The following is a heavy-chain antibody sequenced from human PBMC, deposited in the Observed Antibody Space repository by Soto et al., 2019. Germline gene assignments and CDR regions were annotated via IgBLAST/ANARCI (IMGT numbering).Heavy chain of an antibody. Sequence: ASVKVSCKASGYTFTSYGISWVRQAPGQGLEWMGWISAYNGNTNYAQKLQGRVTMTTDTSTSTAYMELRSLRSDDTAVYYCARRPYGDHNKGFDYWGQGTLVTVSS. D-gene: IGHD4-17*01. CDR2: ISAYNGNT. CDR1: GYTFTSYG. J-gene: IGHJ4*02. CDR3: ARRPYGDHNKGFDY. V-gene: IGHV1-18*01.